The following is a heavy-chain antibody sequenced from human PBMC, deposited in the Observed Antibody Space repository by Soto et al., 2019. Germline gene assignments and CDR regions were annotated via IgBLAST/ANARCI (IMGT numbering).Heavy chain of an antibody. CDR1: GFTFDDYT. Sequence: EVQLVESGGVVVQPGGSLRLSCAASGFTFDDYTMHWVRQAPGKGLEWVSLISWDGGSTYYADSVKGRFTISRDNSKNSLYLQMNSLRTEDTALYYCAKGPYEDDYGDYGMDYWGQGTLVTVSS. D-gene: IGHD4-17*01. CDR2: ISWDGGST. CDR3: AKGPYEDDYGDYGMDY. V-gene: IGHV3-43*01. J-gene: IGHJ4*02.